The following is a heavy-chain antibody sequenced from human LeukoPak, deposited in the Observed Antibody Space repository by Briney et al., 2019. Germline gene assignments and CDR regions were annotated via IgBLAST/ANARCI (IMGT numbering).Heavy chain of an antibody. CDR3: ASLSRRYSYGASYFDY. Sequence: SETLSLTCAVYGGSFSGYYWSWIRQPPGKGLEWIGEINHSGSTNYNPSLKSRVTISVDTSKNQFSLKLSSVTAADTAVYYCASLSRRYSYGASYFDYWGQGTLVTVSS. V-gene: IGHV4-34*01. J-gene: IGHJ4*02. CDR2: INHSGST. D-gene: IGHD5-18*01. CDR1: GGSFSGYY.